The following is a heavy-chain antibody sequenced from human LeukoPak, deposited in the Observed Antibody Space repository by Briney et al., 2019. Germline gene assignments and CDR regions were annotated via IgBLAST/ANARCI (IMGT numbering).Heavy chain of an antibody. D-gene: IGHD3-10*01. CDR1: GFTFSSYP. Sequence: GGSLRLSCAASGFTFSSYPMSRVRQAPGKGPEWVSAISGSGGSTYYADSVRGRFTISRDNSKNTLYLQMNSLRAEDTAVYYCAKGARYYYGSGSFEIDYWGQGTLVTVSS. CDR3: AKGARYYYGSGSFEIDY. V-gene: IGHV3-23*01. J-gene: IGHJ4*02. CDR2: ISGSGGST.